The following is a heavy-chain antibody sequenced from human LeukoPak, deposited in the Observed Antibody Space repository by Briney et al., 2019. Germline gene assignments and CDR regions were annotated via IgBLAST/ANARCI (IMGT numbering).Heavy chain of an antibody. CDR1: GGSISSSSYY. D-gene: IGHD3-10*01. J-gene: IGHJ4*02. CDR2: IYYSGST. Sequence: SETLSLTCTVSGGSISSSSYYWGWIRQPPGKGLEWIGSIYYSGSTYYNPSLKSRVSISVDTSKNQFSLKLSSVTAADTAVYYCARLLRYYYGSGSYSAFYFDYWGQGTLVTVSS. V-gene: IGHV4-39*01. CDR3: ARLLRYYYGSGSYSAFYFDY.